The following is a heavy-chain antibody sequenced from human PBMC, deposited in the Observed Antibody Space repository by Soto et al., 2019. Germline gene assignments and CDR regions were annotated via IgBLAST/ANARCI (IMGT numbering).Heavy chain of an antibody. V-gene: IGHV1-46*01. Sequence: QVQLVQSGAEVKKPGASVKVSCKASGYTFTSYYMHWVRQAPGQGLEWMGIINPRGGSTRYAQKFRGRVTMTRDTSTSTVYMELGSLRSEDTAVYYCARDLSIAAADSYWYFDLWGRGTLVTVSS. CDR3: ARDLSIAAADSYWYFDL. CDR1: GYTFTSYY. J-gene: IGHJ2*01. CDR2: INPRGGST. D-gene: IGHD6-13*01.